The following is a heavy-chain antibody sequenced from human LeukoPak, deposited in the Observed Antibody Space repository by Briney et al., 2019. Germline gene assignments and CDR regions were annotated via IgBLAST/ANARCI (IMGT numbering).Heavy chain of an antibody. CDR3: ARHRGFGDPSKYFDP. D-gene: IGHD3-10*01. J-gene: IGHJ5*02. CDR2: IYYSGST. V-gene: IGHV4-39*01. Sequence: WETLSLPCTVSVRSISSISYYGGSIRQPPGKGLEWIGSIYYSGSTYYNPSLKSRVTISVDTSKNQFSLKLSSMTAEDTAVYYCARHRGFGDPSKYFDPWGQGTLVTVSS. CDR1: VRSISSISYY.